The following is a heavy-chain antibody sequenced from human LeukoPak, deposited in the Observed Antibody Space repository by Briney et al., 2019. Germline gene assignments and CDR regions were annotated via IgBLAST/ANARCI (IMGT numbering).Heavy chain of an antibody. CDR1: GGSISSDNIY. J-gene: IGHJ3*02. CDR2: IYTSGST. V-gene: IGHV4-61*02. Sequence: SQTLSLTCTVSGGSISSDNIYWSWVRQPAGKGLEWIGRIYTSGSTNYNPSLESRVTISVDTSKNQLSLKLSSVTAADTAVYYCARHDAFDIWGLGTMVTVSS. CDR3: ARHDAFDI.